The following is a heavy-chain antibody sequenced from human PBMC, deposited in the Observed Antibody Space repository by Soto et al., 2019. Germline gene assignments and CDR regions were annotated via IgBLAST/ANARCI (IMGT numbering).Heavy chain of an antibody. Sequence: QAQLVESGGGVVQPGRSLRLSWSAAGFTFSHYAMHWGRQAPGKGLEWVAIISYDGSKEYYGDSVKGRSTISRDKSQNTLYLPMNSLRVADTAVSYCARDVAGKNYFDPWGQGTPVPVSS. V-gene: IGHV3-30-3*01. J-gene: IGHJ5*02. D-gene: IGHD1-7*01. CDR3: ARDVAGKNYFDP. CDR2: ISYDGSKE. CDR1: GFTFSHYA.